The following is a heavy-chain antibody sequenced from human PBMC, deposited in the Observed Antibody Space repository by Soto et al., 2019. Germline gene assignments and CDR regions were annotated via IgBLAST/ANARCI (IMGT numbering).Heavy chain of an antibody. V-gene: IGHV1-69*13. J-gene: IGHJ6*02. CDR3: ASSLYDISGYYYVGGGGYYYYGMDV. D-gene: IGHD3-22*01. CDR2: IIPIFGTA. CDR1: GGTFSSYA. Sequence: ASVKVSGKASGGTFSSYAISWVRQAPGQGLEWMGGIIPIFGTANYAQKFQGRVTITADESTSTAYMELSSLRSEDTAVYYCASSLYDISGYYYVGGGGYYYYGMDVWGQGTTVTVSS.